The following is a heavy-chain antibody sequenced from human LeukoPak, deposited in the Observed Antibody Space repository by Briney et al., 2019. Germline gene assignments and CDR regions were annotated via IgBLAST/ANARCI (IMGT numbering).Heavy chain of an antibody. CDR1: GDSVTSYY. Sequence: SETLSLTCSVSGDSVTSYYWSWIRQPPGKGLEWVGYVSSDGTTNYTPSLRSRVIMSVDTDKNHISLSLTSLTAADTAIYYCARLDCTGDGCYNHWGRGTLVSVSS. V-gene: IGHV4-59*08. CDR3: ARLDCTGDGCYNH. CDR2: VSSDGTT. J-gene: IGHJ4*02. D-gene: IGHD2-8*02.